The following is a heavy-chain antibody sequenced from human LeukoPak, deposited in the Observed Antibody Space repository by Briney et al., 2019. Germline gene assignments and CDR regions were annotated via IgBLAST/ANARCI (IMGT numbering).Heavy chain of an antibody. CDR2: INTNTGNP. D-gene: IGHD5-18*01. Sequence: ASVKVSCKASGYTFTSYAMIWVRQAPGQGLEWMGWINTNTGNPTYAQGFTGRFVFSLDTSVSTAYLQISSLKAEDTAVYYCARLLVDTAMVHTADYWGQGTLVTVSS. CDR1: GYTFTSYA. J-gene: IGHJ4*02. CDR3: ARLLVDTAMVHTADY. V-gene: IGHV7-4-1*02.